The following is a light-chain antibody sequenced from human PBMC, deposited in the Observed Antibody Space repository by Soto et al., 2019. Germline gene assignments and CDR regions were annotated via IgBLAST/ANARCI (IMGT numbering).Light chain of an antibody. CDR2: DVS. CDR3: SCYTSSSTIVV. Sequence: QSVLTQPASVSGSPGQSITISCTGTSSDVGGYNYVSWYQQHPGKAPKLMIYDVSNRPSGVSNRFSGSKSGNTASLTISGLQADYGADCFCSCYTSSSTIVVFGGGTQVTVL. J-gene: IGLJ2*01. V-gene: IGLV2-14*01. CDR1: SSDVGGYNY.